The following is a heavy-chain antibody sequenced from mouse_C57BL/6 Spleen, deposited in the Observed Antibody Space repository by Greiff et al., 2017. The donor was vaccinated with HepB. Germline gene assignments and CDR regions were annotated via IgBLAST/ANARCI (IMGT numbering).Heavy chain of an antibody. D-gene: IGHD2-4*01. J-gene: IGHJ3*01. V-gene: IGHV1-59*01. CDR3: ARRGDYDEAFAY. CDR2: IDPSDSYT. Sequence: QVQLQQPGAELVRPGTSVKLSCKASGYTFTSYWMHWVKQRPGQGLEWIGVIDPSDSYTNNNQKFKGKATLTVDTSSSTAYMQLSSLTSEDSAVYYCARRGDYDEAFAYWGQGTLVTVSS. CDR1: GYTFTSYW.